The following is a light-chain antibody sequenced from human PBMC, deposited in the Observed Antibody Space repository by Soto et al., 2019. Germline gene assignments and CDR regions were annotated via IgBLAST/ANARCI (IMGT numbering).Light chain of an antibody. CDR2: GVT. J-gene: IGLJ1*01. Sequence: QSALTQPASMSGSPGQSITISCTGASGDFGGYNYVSWYQQHPGKAPQLLIYGVTNRPSGVSNRFSGSKSGNTASLTISGLQADDEAEYYCNSYTNSNTLPVFGTGTKLTVL. CDR3: NSYTNSNTLPV. V-gene: IGLV2-14*03. CDR1: SGDFGGYNY.